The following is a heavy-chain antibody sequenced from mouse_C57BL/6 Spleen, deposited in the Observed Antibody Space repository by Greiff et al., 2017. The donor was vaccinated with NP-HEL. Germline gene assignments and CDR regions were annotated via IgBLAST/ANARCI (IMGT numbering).Heavy chain of an antibody. V-gene: IGHV3-6*01. Sequence: ESGPGLVKPSQSLSLTCSVTGYSITSGYYWNWIRQFPGNKLEWMGYISYDGSNNYNPSLKNRISITRDTSKNQFFLKLNSVTTEYTATYYCARRGYYGSSYDYFDYWGQGTTLTVSS. J-gene: IGHJ2*01. CDR2: ISYDGSN. D-gene: IGHD1-1*01. CDR1: GYSITSGYY. CDR3: ARRGYYGSSYDYFDY.